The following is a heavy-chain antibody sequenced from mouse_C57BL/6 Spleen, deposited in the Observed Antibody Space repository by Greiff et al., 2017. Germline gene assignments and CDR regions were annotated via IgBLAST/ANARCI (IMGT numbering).Heavy chain of an antibody. CDR1: GYTFTEYT. Sequence: VQLQQSGAELVKPGASVTLSCKASGYTFTEYTIHWVKQRSGQGLEWIGWFYPGSGSITYNEKFKDKATLTADKSSSTAYMALRSLPSDDSAVEFCARHKDGYYGNCFDYWGQGTTLTVSS. V-gene: IGHV1-62-2*01. CDR3: ARHKDGYYGNCFDY. J-gene: IGHJ2*01. CDR2: FYPGSGSI. D-gene: IGHD2-1*01.